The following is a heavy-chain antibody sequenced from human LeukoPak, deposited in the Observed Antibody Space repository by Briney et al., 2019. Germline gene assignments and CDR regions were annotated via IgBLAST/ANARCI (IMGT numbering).Heavy chain of an antibody. CDR1: GYTFTSNY. Sequence: ASVKVSCKASGYTFTSNYMHWVRQAPGQGLEWMGIINPSGGSTSYAQKFQGRVTMTRDTSISTAYMELSRLRSDDTAVYYCARDHPRTDYPDAFDIWGQGTMVTVSS. D-gene: IGHD4-11*01. J-gene: IGHJ3*02. V-gene: IGHV1-46*01. CDR3: ARDHPRTDYPDAFDI. CDR2: INPSGGST.